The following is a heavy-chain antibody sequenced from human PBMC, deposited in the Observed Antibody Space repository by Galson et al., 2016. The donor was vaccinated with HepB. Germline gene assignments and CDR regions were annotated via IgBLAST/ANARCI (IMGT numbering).Heavy chain of an antibody. CDR1: GFTFSNHA. Sequence: SLRLSCAASGFTFSNHAMSWVRQAPGKGLEWVSTIGGSGTTFFYADSVKGRFTISRDNSKTTLYLQMNSLRVEDTAIYYCGRGRNFYDNSGYFSEWGQGTLVTVSA. D-gene: IGHD3-22*01. CDR3: GRGRNFYDNSGYFSE. CDR2: IGGSGTTF. J-gene: IGHJ4*02. V-gene: IGHV3-23*01.